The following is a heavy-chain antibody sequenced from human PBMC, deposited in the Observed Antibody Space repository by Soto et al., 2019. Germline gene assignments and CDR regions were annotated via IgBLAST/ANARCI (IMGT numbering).Heavy chain of an antibody. CDR3: TTERGITIFGVVIFPTHPLDY. D-gene: IGHD3-3*01. J-gene: IGHJ4*02. Sequence: GGSLRLSCAASGFTFSNAWMSWVRQAPGKGLEWVGRIKSKTDGGTTDYAAPVKGRFTISRDDSKNTLYLQMNSLKTEDTAVYYCTTERGITIFGVVIFPTHPLDYWGQGTLVTVSS. CDR1: GFTFSNAW. CDR2: IKSKTDGGTT. V-gene: IGHV3-15*01.